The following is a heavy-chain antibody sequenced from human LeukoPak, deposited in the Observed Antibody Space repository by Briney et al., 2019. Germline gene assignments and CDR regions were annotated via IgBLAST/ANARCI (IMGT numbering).Heavy chain of an antibody. V-gene: IGHV4-39*01. CDR2: AFHSEST. D-gene: IGHD3-3*01. CDR1: GGFVTSNDFY. J-gene: IGHJ5*02. Sequence: SETLSLTCTVSGGFVTSNDFYWGWIRQPPGGGLEWIGAAFHSESTYYNPSLKSRATISVDTSKNQFSLKLTSVTAADTAVYYCADYDVSSGRPLDPWGQGTLVTVSS. CDR3: ADYDVSSGRPLDP.